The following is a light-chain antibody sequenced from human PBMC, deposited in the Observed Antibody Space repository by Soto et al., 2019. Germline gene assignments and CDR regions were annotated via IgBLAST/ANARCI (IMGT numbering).Light chain of an antibody. CDR1: SSNIGSKT. J-gene: IGLJ2*01. CDR3: AAWDDSLNGVV. Sequence: QPVLTQPPSASGTPGQRFTISCSGSSSNIGSKTVNWYQQLPGTAPKLLIYSNNQRPSGVPDRFSGSKSGTSASLAISGLQSEDEADYYCAAWDDSLNGVVFGGGTKLTVL. V-gene: IGLV1-44*01. CDR2: SNN.